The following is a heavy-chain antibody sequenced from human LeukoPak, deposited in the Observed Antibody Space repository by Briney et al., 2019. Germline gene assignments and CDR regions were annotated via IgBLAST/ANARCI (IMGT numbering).Heavy chain of an antibody. J-gene: IGHJ4*02. CDR2: INPNSGGT. CDR1: GYTFTGYY. V-gene: IGHV1-2*02. CDR3: ARRGGDYYDSSPPDY. D-gene: IGHD3-22*01. Sequence: ASVKVSCKASGYTFTGYYMHWVRQAPGQGLEWMGWINPNSGGTNYAQKFQGRVTMTRDTSISTAYLQWSSLKASDTAMYYCARRGGDYYDSSPPDYWGQGTLVTVSS.